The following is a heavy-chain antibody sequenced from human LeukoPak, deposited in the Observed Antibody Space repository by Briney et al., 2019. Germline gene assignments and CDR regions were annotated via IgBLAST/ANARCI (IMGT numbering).Heavy chain of an antibody. CDR3: TKGIGGSGYYGVDY. Sequence: PGGSLRLSCATSGFTFDDYAMHWVRQATGKGLEWVSLISGDGGDTYYADSVKGRFTISRDNSKNSLYLQMNSLRTEDTALYYCTKGIGGSGYYGVDYWGQGTLVTVSS. J-gene: IGHJ4*02. D-gene: IGHD3-3*01. CDR2: ISGDGGDT. CDR1: GFTFDDYA. V-gene: IGHV3-43*02.